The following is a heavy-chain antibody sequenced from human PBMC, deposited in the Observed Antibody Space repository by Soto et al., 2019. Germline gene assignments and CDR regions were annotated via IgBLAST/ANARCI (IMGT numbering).Heavy chain of an antibody. CDR2: TRDKTNSYST. J-gene: IGHJ4*02. V-gene: IGHV3-72*01. CDR1: GFTFSDHF. CDR3: ARGYYSGGYQGLDY. Sequence: GGSLRLSCAASGFTFSDHFMDWVRQVPGKGLEWVGRTRDKTNSYSTDYAASVKGRFTISRDDSKNSMYLQMTSLKSEDTAVYYCARGYYSGGYQGLDYWGQGTLVTVSS. D-gene: IGHD1-26*01.